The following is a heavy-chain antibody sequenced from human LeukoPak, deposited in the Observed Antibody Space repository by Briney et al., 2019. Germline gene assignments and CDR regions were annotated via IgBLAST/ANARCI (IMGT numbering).Heavy chain of an antibody. V-gene: IGHV3-23*01. CDR3: AKDATPRNRLWDHFDS. Sequence: GGSLRLSCAAPGFTFGSHWMTWVRQAPGKWLEWVSSVGGGDDIHYADSVKGRFTGYRDDAKNTVYLQMNSLRVEDTAIYFCAKDATPRNRLWDHFDSWGQGTLVSVSS. D-gene: IGHD2-21*01. CDR2: VGGGDDI. CDR1: GFTFGSHW. J-gene: IGHJ4*02.